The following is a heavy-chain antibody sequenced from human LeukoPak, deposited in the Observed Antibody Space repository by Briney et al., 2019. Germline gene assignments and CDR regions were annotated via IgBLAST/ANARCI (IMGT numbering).Heavy chain of an antibody. CDR2: INPGDSDT. Sequence: GESLKISCKGFGYSFTSYWIGWVRQMPGKGLEWMGIINPGDSDTRYSPSFQGQVTISAAKSISTAYLQWSSLKASDTAMFYCARLGSRAVAGLEYFQHWGQGTLVTVSS. V-gene: IGHV5-51*01. J-gene: IGHJ1*01. CDR1: GYSFTSYW. D-gene: IGHD6-19*01. CDR3: ARLGSRAVAGLEYFQH.